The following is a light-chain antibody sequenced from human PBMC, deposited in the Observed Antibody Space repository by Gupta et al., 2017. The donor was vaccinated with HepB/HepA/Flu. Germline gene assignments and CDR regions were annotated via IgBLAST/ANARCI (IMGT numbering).Light chain of an antibody. CDR1: QSISNY. CDR2: AAS. J-gene: IGKJ1*01. V-gene: IGKV1-39*01. Sequence: PSSLSASVGDRVTITCRASQSISNYLNWYQQKTGEAPKLLINAASSLQSGDPSRFSGSGSGTDFTLTISSLQPEDFATYYCQQSDSTRWTFGQWTKVELK. CDR3: QQSDSTRWT.